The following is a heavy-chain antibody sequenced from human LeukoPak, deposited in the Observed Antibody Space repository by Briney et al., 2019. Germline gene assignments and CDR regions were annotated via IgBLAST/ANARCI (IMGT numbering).Heavy chain of an antibody. CDR1: GFTFSSYE. Sequence: GGSLRLSCAASGFTFSSYEMNWVRQARGGGLEWVSYISHGVSTIYYADSVKGRFTISRDNSKNSLYLQMNSLRAEDTAVYYCARVMEYYYYYMDVWGKGTTVTISS. J-gene: IGHJ6*03. CDR2: ISHGVSTI. D-gene: IGHD3-10*01. V-gene: IGHV3-48*03. CDR3: ARVMEYYYYYMDV.